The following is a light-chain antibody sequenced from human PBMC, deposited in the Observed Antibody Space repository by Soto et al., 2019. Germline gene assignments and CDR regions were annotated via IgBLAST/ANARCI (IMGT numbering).Light chain of an antibody. CDR1: QSVSSY. V-gene: IGKV3-11*01. CDR3: QQRSNWPRWT. Sequence: EIVLTQSPATLSLSPGERATLSCRASQSVSSYLAWYQQKPGQAPRLLIYDASNRATGIPARFSGSGSGTDFTLTISSLEPEDFAVYYCQQRSNWPRWTFGQGTEVEIK. CDR2: DAS. J-gene: IGKJ1*01.